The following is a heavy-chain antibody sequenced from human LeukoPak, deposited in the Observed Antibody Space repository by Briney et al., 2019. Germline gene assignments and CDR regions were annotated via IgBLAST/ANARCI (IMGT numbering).Heavy chain of an antibody. J-gene: IGHJ4*02. CDR2: ISGDGGST. Sequence: GGSLRLSCAASGFTFDDYAMHWVRQAPGKGLEWVSLISGDGGSTYYADSVKGRFIISRDNRKNSLYLQMNSLRTEATALYYCAKAISGIVVVTASDYWGQGTLVTVSS. V-gene: IGHV3-43*02. CDR1: GFTFDDYA. D-gene: IGHD2-21*02. CDR3: AKAISGIVVVTASDY.